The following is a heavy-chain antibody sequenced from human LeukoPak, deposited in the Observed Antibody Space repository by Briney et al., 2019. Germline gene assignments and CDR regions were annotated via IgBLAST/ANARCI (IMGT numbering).Heavy chain of an antibody. CDR3: AKDQGIAVAGRYYYGMDV. V-gene: IGHV3-30*18. CDR1: GFTFSSYG. CDR2: ISYDGSNK. J-gene: IGHJ6*02. Sequence: GGSLRLSCAASGFTFSSYGMHWVRQAPGKGLEWVAVISYDGSNKYYADSVKGRFTISRDNSKNTLYLQMNSLRAEDTAMYYCAKDQGIAVAGRYYYGMDVWGQGTTVTVSS. D-gene: IGHD6-19*01.